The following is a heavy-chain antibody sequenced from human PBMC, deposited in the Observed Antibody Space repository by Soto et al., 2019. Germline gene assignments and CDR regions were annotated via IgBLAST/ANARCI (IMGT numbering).Heavy chain of an antibody. J-gene: IGHJ4*02. V-gene: IGHV4-59*12. CDR3: ARAPMDYGDYVFDY. CDR2: IYHSGST. CDR1: GGSITSYY. Sequence: SETLSLTCTVSGGSITSYYWSWIRQPPGKGLEWIGEIYHSGSTNYNPSLKSRVTISVDKSKNQFSLKLSSVTAADTAVYYCARAPMDYGDYVFDYWGQGALVTVSS. D-gene: IGHD4-17*01.